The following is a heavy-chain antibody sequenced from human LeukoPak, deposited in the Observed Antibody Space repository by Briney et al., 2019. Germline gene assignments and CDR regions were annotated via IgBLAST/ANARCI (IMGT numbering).Heavy chain of an antibody. V-gene: IGHV3-13*01. CDR1: GYHFITYW. CDR3: VRGRRSYGFDH. Sequence: GESLKISCKGSGYHFITYWIAWVRQAPGKGLEWVSALGSAGDTYYPDSVRGRFTIPKETAKNSLYLQMTSLRDEDTAVYYCVRGRRSYGFDHWGQGTLVTV. J-gene: IGHJ4*02. CDR2: LGSAGDT. D-gene: IGHD3-16*01.